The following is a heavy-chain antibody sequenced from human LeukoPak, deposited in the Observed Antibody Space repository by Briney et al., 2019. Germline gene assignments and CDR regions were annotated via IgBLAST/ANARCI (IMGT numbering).Heavy chain of an antibody. J-gene: IGHJ3*01. D-gene: IGHD1-26*01. CDR2: ILGSGSEM. CDR1: GFNFNSYS. CDR3: AKVQSDIVGAVFFSFDV. V-gene: IGHV3-21*06. Sequence: GGSLRLSCGASGFNFNSYSMNWVRRAPGKGLEWVASILGSGSEMFYADSVKGRFTISRDNAENSLYLHMNSLRVEDTVVYYCAKVQSDIVGAVFFSFDVWGQGTMVSVSS.